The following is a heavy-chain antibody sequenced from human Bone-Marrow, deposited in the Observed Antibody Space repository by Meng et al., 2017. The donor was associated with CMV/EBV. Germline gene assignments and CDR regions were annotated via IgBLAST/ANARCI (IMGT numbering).Heavy chain of an antibody. CDR3: VRDWSGSRDY. CDR2: ISSSSSHI. D-gene: IGHD1-26*01. CDR1: GFTFSTYS. V-gene: IGHV3-21*06. Sequence: GGSLRLSCAASGFTFSTYSMNWVRQAPGKGLEWVSTISSSSSHIYYADSLKGRFTISSDDAKNSLYLQMNSLGAEDTAVYYCVRDWSGSRDYWGQGTLVTVSS. J-gene: IGHJ4*02.